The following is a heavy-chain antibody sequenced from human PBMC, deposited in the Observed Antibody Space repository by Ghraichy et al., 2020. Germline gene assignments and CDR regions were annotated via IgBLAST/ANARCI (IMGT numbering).Heavy chain of an antibody. V-gene: IGHV3-23*01. CDR1: GFTFSSYA. CDR3: AKSAAGEYYYYYYMDV. J-gene: IGHJ6*03. CDR2: ISGSGGST. Sequence: LSLTCAASGFTFSSYAMSWVRQAPGKGLEWVSAISGSGGSTYYADSVKGRFTISRDNSKNTLYLQMNSLRAEDTAVYYCAKSAAGEYYYYYYMDVWGKGTTVTVSS. D-gene: IGHD6-13*01.